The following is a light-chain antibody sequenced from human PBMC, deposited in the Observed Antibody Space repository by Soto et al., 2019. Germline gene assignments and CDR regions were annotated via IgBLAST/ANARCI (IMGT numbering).Light chain of an antibody. CDR2: GAS. Sequence: EIVMTQSPATLSVSPGERATLSCTASQSVTTNLAWYQQKPGQAPRLLIYGASTRATGVPARFSGSGSGTEFTLTISSLQSEDFAVYYCQQYNNWPRTFGQGTKVAIK. J-gene: IGKJ1*01. CDR3: QQYNNWPRT. CDR1: QSVTTN. V-gene: IGKV3-15*01.